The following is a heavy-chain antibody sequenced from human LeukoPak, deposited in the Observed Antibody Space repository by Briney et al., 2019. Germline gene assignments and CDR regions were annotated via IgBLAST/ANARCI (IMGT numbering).Heavy chain of an antibody. Sequence: ASVKVSCKASGGTFSSYAISWVRQATGQGLEWMGWMNPNSGNTGYAQKFQGRVTMTRNTSISTAYMELSSLRSEDTAVYYCASLAYGSGSWDYWGQGTLVTVSS. D-gene: IGHD3-10*01. V-gene: IGHV1-8*02. CDR2: MNPNSGNT. J-gene: IGHJ4*02. CDR3: ASLAYGSGSWDY. CDR1: GGTFSSYA.